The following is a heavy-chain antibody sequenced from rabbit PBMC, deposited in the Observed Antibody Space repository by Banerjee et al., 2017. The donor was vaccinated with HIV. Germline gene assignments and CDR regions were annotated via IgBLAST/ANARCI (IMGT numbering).Heavy chain of an antibody. CDR2: IYNGDGST. Sequence: QSLEESGGDLVQPGASLTLTSKASGFDFSSNAMCWVRQAPGKGLEWIGCIYNGDGSTYYASWAKGRFTISKTSSTTVTLQMTSLTAAGTATYFCARDLTNLWGPGTLVTVS. CDR1: GFDFSSNA. J-gene: IGHJ4*01. V-gene: IGHV1S40*01. CDR3: ARDLTNL.